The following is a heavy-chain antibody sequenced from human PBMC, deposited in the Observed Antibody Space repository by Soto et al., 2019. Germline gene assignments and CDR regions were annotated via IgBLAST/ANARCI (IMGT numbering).Heavy chain of an antibody. D-gene: IGHD3-16*01. V-gene: IGHV3-33*05. CDR2: TSYDGSNN. J-gene: IGHJ4*02. Sequence: VQLVESGGGLVKPGGSLRLSCVGSGFTFRSYVIHWVRQAPGKGLEWVALTSYDGSNNFYGDSVKGRFTISRHNSRNTVELQMDSLRFEDTALYYCARWGTTGGLDVWGQGTLVSVSS. CDR1: GFTFRSYV. CDR3: ARWGTTGGLDV.